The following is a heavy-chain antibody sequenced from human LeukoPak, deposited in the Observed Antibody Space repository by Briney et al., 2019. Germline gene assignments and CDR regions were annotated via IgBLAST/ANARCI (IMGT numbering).Heavy chain of an antibody. J-gene: IGHJ6*03. CDR2: VYTTGST. CDR3: ARVRGIQLRYYYYMDV. CDR1: GGSISSGSYY. V-gene: IGHV4-61*02. Sequence: SETLSLTCTVSGGSISSGSYYWSWIRQPAEKGLEWIGRVYTTGSTNYNPSLKSRVTISVDTSKNQFSLKLSSVTAADTAVYYCARVRGIQLRYYYYMDVWGKGTTVTISS. D-gene: IGHD5-18*01.